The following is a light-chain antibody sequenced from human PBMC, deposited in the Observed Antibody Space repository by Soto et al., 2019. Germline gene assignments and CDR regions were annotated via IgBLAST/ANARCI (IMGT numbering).Light chain of an antibody. CDR2: GAS. Sequence: EIVLTQSPGTLSLSPGERATLSCRASQSVSSSYLAWYQQKPGQAPRLLIYGASSRATGIPDRFSGSGSGTDFTLTISRLEPEDFAVYYCQQYGSSLPWTFSQGTKV. J-gene: IGKJ1*01. V-gene: IGKV3-20*01. CDR3: QQYGSSLPWT. CDR1: QSVSSSY.